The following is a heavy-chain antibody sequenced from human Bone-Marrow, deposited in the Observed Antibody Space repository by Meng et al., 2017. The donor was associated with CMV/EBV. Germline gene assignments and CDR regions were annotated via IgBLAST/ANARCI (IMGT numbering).Heavy chain of an antibody. CDR1: GYTFTSYG. CDR2: ISAYNGNT. D-gene: IGHD6-19*01. J-gene: IGHJ6*02. V-gene: IGHV1-18*01. CDR3: ARLSGRAVARGYYYGMDV. Sequence: ASVKVSCKASGYTFTSYGISWVRQAPGQGLEWMGWISAYNGNTNYAQKFQDRVTMTTDTSTSTAYMELRSLRSDDTAVYYCARLSGRAVARGYYYGMDVWGQGTTVTVSS.